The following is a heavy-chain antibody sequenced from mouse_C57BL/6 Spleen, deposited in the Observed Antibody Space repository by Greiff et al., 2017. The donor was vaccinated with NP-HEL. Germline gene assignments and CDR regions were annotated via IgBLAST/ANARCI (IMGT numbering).Heavy chain of an antibody. J-gene: IGHJ2*01. D-gene: IGHD1-1*01. CDR3: ARGVGGFDY. CDR1: GYTFTSYW. Sequence: QVQLQQPGAELVKPGASVKLSCKASGYTFTSYWMQWVKHRPGQGLEWIGEIDPSDSYTNYNQKFKGKATLTVDTSSSTAYMQLSSLTSEDSAVYYCARGVGGFDYWGQGTTLTVSS. V-gene: IGHV1-50*01. CDR2: IDPSDSYT.